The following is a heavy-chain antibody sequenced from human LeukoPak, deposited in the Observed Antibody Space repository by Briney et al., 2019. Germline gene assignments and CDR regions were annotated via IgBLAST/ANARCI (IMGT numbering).Heavy chain of an antibody. CDR3: ARMMYARRYYMDV. D-gene: IGHD2-8*01. V-gene: IGHV1-2*02. CDR1: GYTFTGYY. CDR2: INPNSGGT. Sequence: GASVKVSCKASGYTFTGYYMHWVRQAPGQGLEWMGWINPNSGGTNYAQKFRGRVTMTRDTSISTAYMELSSLRFDDTAVYYCARMMYARRYYMDVCGKGTTVTVSS. J-gene: IGHJ6*03.